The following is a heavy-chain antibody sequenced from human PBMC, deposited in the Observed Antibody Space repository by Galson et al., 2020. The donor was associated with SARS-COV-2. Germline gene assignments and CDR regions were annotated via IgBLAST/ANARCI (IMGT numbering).Heavy chain of an antibody. J-gene: IGHJ4*02. CDR1: GFTFSDHA. CDR3: ARDGQSSRGWAFDY. D-gene: IGHD6-19*01. V-gene: IGHV3-33*01. Sequence: GRSLRLSCAASGFTFSDHAMHWVGKPPGKGLGGVAKIIHNGSEKYYGDSVRGRFTISRDSSKNTVYLEMNNLRVDDTAVYYCARDGQSSRGWAFDYWGQGTLLTVSS. CDR2: IIHNGSEK.